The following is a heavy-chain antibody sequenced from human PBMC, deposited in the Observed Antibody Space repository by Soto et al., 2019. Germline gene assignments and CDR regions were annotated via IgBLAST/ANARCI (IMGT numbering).Heavy chain of an antibody. CDR3: ARGPRIGIAARPYYYYYMDV. CDR1: GFTFSSYW. D-gene: IGHD6-6*01. J-gene: IGHJ6*03. V-gene: IGHV3-74*01. Sequence: EVQLVESGGGLVQPGGSLRLSCAASGFTFSSYWMHWVRQAPGKGLVWVSRINSDGSSTSYADSVKGRFTISRDNAKNTLYLQMNSRRAEDTAVYYCARGPRIGIAARPYYYYYMDVWGKGTTVTVSS. CDR2: INSDGSST.